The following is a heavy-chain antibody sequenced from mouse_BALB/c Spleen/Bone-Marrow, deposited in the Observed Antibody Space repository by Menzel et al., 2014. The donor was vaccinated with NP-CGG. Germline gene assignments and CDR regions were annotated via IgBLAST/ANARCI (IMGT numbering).Heavy chain of an antibody. CDR2: INPSSGYT. D-gene: IGHD2-4*01. CDR1: GYTFTSYT. J-gene: IGHJ3*01. V-gene: IGHV1-4*01. CDR3: AREKGITFAY. Sequence: VHLQQSGAELARPGASVKKSCKASGYTFTSYTMHWVKQRPGQGLEWIGYINPSSGYTNYNQKFKDKATLTADKSSSTAYMQLSSLTSEDSAVYYCAREKGITFAYWGQGTLVTVSA.